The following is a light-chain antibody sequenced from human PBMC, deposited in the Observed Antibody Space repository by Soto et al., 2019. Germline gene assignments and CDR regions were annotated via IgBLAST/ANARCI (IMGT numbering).Light chain of an antibody. J-gene: IGLJ2*01. Sequence: QSVLTQPASVSGSPGQSITISCTGTSSDVGAYTSVSWYQHHPGKAPKVMIYEVNKRPSGISNRFSGSKSVNTASLTISGLQPEDEAHYYCGGWDDSLSGPVFGGGTKLTVL. CDR2: EVN. V-gene: IGLV2-14*01. CDR1: SSDVGAYTS. CDR3: GGWDDSLSGPV.